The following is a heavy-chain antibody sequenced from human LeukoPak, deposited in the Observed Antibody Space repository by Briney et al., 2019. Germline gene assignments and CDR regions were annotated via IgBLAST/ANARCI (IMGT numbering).Heavy chain of an antibody. Sequence: ASVKVSCKASGYTFTGYYMHWVRQAPGQGLEWMGWINPNSGGTNYAQKFQGWVTMTRDTSISTAYMELSRLRSDDTAVYYCARVAAATTNPRFDFWGQGTLVTVSS. CDR3: ARVAAATTNPRFDF. CDR2: INPNSGGT. CDR1: GYTFTGYY. D-gene: IGHD1-1*01. V-gene: IGHV1-2*04. J-gene: IGHJ4*02.